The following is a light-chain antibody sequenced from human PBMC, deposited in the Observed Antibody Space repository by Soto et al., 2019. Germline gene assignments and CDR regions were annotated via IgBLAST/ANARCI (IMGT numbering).Light chain of an antibody. CDR2: AAS. CDR1: QNVGNN. V-gene: IGKV3-11*01. CDR3: QQRSRWPRGT. J-gene: IGKJ2*02. Sequence: VLTQSPATLSLSPGESATLSCRASQNVGNNLAWSQQKSGQAPRLLIYAASDRATGVPARFSGRMSGTDFTLTISSLEPEDFATYFCQQRSRWPRGTFGRGTKLE.